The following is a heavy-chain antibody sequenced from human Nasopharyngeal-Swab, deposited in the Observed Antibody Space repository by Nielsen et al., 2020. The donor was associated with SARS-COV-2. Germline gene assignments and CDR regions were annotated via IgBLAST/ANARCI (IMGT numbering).Heavy chain of an antibody. CDR1: GFTFSSYE. D-gene: IGHD2-15*01. J-gene: IGHJ4*02. V-gene: IGHV3-48*03. CDR2: ISSSGSTI. CDR3: ARDTCSGGSCYTDY. Sequence: GESLKISCAASGFTFSSYEMNWVRQAPGKGLEWVSYISSSGSTIYYADSVKGRFTISRDNAKNSLYLQMNSLRAEDTAVYYCARDTCSGGSCYTDYWGQGTLVTVSS.